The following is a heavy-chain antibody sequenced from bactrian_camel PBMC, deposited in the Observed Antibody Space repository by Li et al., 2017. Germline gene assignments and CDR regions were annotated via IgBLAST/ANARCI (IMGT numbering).Heavy chain of an antibody. J-gene: IGHJ4*01. Sequence: HVQLVESGGGSVQAGGSLRLSCAASAYTYTPYCMGWFRQAPGKEREGVATIHTAGGGTYYANSVKGRFTISQDYAKTLISLQMDSLVSEDTAVYYCAAAPGTNYAQARALSPDTYIHWGQGTQVTVS. CDR2: IHTAGGGT. V-gene: IGHV3S1*01. D-gene: IGHD1*01. CDR3: AAAPGTNYAQARALSPDTYIH. CDR1: AYTYTPYC.